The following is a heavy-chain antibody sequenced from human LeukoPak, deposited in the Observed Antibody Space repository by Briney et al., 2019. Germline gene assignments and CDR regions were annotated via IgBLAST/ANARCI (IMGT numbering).Heavy chain of an antibody. CDR3: ARARGSEYDFDY. Sequence: PSETLSLTCAVYGGSFSGYYWSWIRQPPGKGLEWIGEINHSGSTNYNPSLKSRVTISVDTSKNQFSLKLSSVTAADTAVYYCARARGSEYDFDYWGQGTLVTVSS. D-gene: IGHD3-10*01. CDR1: GGSFSGYY. V-gene: IGHV4-34*01. J-gene: IGHJ4*02. CDR2: INHSGST.